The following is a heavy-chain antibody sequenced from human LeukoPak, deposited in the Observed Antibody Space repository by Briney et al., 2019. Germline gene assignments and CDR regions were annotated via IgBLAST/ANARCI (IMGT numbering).Heavy chain of an antibody. D-gene: IGHD1-26*01. Sequence: GGSLRLSCAASGFTFSSYSMNWVRQAPGKGLEWVSSISSSSSYIYYADSVKGRFTISRDNAKNSLYLQMNSLRAEDTAVYYCARDRFSGSYPLDYWGQGTLVTVSS. J-gene: IGHJ4*02. CDR1: GFTFSSYS. CDR3: ARDRFSGSYPLDY. CDR2: ISSSSSYI. V-gene: IGHV3-21*04.